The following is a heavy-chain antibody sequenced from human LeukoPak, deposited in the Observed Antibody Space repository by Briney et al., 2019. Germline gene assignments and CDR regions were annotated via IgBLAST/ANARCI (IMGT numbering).Heavy chain of an antibody. V-gene: IGHV1-2*02. CDR1: GYTFTGYY. J-gene: IGHJ6*03. CDR2: INPTSGGT. CDR3: ATSSWRGYYYYMDV. Sequence: RASVKVSCKASGYTFTGYYMHWVRQAPGQGLEWMGWINPTSGGTNYAQKFQGRVTMTRDTSIRTVYMELSSLRSEDTAVYYCATSSWRGYYYYMDVWGKGTTVTVSS. D-gene: IGHD6-13*01.